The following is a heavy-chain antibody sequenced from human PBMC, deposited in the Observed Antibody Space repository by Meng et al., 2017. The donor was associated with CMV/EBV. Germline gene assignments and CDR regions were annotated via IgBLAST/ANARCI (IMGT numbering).Heavy chain of an antibody. CDR2: IWYDGSNK. D-gene: IGHD1-14*01. J-gene: IGHJ4*02. V-gene: IGHV3-33*06. CDR1: GFTFSSYG. CDR3: AKDGPEPDYIDY. Sequence: GGSLRLSCAASGFTFSSYGMHWVRQAPGKGLEWVAVIWYDGSNKYYADSVKGRFTISRDNSKNTLYLQMNSLRAEDTAVCYCAKDGPEPDYIDYWGQGTLVTVSS.